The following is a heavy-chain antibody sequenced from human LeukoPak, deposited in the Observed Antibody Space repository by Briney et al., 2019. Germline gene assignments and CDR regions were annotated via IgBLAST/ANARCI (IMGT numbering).Heavy chain of an antibody. CDR1: GGTFSSYA. J-gene: IGHJ4*02. D-gene: IGHD6-19*01. Sequence: SVKVSCEASGGTFSSYAISWVRQAPGQGLEWMGGIIPIFGTANYAQKFQGRVTITTDESTSTAYMELSSLRSEDTAVYYCARAPIAVAGHFDYWGQGTLVTVSS. CDR3: ARAPIAVAGHFDY. V-gene: IGHV1-69*05. CDR2: IIPIFGTA.